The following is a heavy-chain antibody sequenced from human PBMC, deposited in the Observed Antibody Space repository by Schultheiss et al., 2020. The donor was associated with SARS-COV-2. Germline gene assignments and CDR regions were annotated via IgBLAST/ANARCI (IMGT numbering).Heavy chain of an antibody. V-gene: IGHV4-61*02. CDR1: GGSVSSGSYY. J-gene: IGHJ4*02. CDR2: IYTSGST. D-gene: IGHD6-19*01. Sequence: SETLSLTCTVSGGSVSSGSYYWSWIRQPAGKGLEWIGRIYTSGSTNYNPSLKSRVTMSVDTSKNQFSLKLSSVTAADTAVYYCASAVADNFDYWGQGTLVTVSS. CDR3: ASAVADNFDY.